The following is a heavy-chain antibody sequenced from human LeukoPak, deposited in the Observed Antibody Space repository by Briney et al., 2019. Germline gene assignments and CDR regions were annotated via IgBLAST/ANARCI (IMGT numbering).Heavy chain of an antibody. D-gene: IGHD6-13*01. CDR2: INHSGST. V-gene: IGHV4-34*01. CDR1: GGSFSGYY. J-gene: IGHJ4*02. CDR3: ARGRVAAAGTSYFDY. Sequence: PSETLSLTCAVYGGSFSGYYWSWIRQPPGKGLEWIVEINHSGSTNYNPSLKSRVTISVDTSKNQFSLKLSSVTAADTAVYYCARGRVAAAGTSYFDYWGQGTLVTVSS.